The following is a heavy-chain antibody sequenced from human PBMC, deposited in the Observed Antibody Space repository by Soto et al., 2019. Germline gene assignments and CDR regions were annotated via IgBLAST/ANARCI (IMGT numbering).Heavy chain of an antibody. CDR2: IYNSGTT. CDR1: GGSITRGGYY. CDR3: ARDPAP. V-gene: IGHV4-31*03. Sequence: QVQLQESGPGLVKPSATLSLTCTVSGGSITRGGYYWSWIRQHPGKGLEWIGYIYNSGTTYYNPSLKRRVTISVDTSKNQFSLKLTSVTAADTAVYDCARDPAPWGQGTLVTVSS. J-gene: IGHJ5*02.